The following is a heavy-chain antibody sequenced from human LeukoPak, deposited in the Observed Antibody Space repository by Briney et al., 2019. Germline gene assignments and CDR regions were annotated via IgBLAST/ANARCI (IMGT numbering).Heavy chain of an antibody. J-gene: IGHJ3*02. D-gene: IGHD6-19*01. CDR2: ISWNSGSI. CDR3: AKDIPVDFGGSSGWYGGAFDI. V-gene: IGHV3-9*01. CDR1: GFTFDDYA. Sequence: GGPLRLSCAASGFTFDDYAMHWVRQAPGKGLEWVSGISWNSGSIGYADSVKGRFTISRDNAKNSLYLQMNSLRAEDTALYYCAKDIPVDFGGSSGWYGGAFDIWGQGTMVTVSS.